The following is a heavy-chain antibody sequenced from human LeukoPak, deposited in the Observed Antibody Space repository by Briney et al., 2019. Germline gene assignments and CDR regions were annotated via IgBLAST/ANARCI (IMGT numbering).Heavy chain of an antibody. CDR1: GFTFSSYW. CDR2: IKQDGNEE. V-gene: IGHV3-7*01. Sequence: GGSLRLSCAASGFTFSSYWMSWVRQAPGKGLEWVANIKQDGNEENYGDSVKGRFTISRDDAKNSLYLQMNSLGVEDTAVYYCAREVATVTYYYYMDVWGKGTTVTVSS. J-gene: IGHJ6*03. D-gene: IGHD4-17*01. CDR3: AREVATVTYYYYMDV.